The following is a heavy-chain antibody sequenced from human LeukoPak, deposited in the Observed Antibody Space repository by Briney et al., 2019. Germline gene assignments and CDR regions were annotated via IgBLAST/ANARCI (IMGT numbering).Heavy chain of an antibody. CDR3: ARELEYYDFWSGIRATDAFDI. V-gene: IGHV4-34*01. CDR2: INHSGST. CDR1: GGSFSGYY. J-gene: IGHJ3*02. Sequence: SETLSLICAVYGGSFSGYYWSWIRQPPGKGLEWIGEINHSGSTNYNPSLKSRVTISVDTSKNQFSLKLSSVTAADTAVYYCARELEYYDFWSGIRATDAFDIWGQGTMVTVSS. D-gene: IGHD3-3*01.